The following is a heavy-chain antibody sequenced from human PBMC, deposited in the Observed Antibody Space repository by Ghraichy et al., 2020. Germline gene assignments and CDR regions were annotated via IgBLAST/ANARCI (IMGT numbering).Heavy chain of an antibody. Sequence: GGSLRLSCAASGFTFSSYWMSWVRQAPGKGLEWVANIKQDGSEKYYVDSVKGRFTISRDNAKNSLYLQMNSLRAEDTAVYYCRPAFTVTTFDPWGQGTLVTVAS. CDR2: IKQDGSEK. CDR3: RPAFTVTTFDP. J-gene: IGHJ5*02. V-gene: IGHV3-7*01. CDR1: GFTFSSYW. D-gene: IGHD4-17*01.